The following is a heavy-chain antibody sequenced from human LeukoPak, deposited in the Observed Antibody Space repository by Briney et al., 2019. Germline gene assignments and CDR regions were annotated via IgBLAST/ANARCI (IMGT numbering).Heavy chain of an antibody. CDR1: GGSFSGYY. Sequence: SQTLSLTRAVYGGSFSGYYWSWIRQPPGKGLEWIGEINHSGSTNYNPSLKSRVTISVDTSKNQFSLKLSSVTAADTAVYYCARDMGYSYGSFDYWGQGTLVTVSS. J-gene: IGHJ4*02. V-gene: IGHV4-34*01. CDR3: ARDMGYSYGSFDY. D-gene: IGHD5-18*01. CDR2: INHSGST.